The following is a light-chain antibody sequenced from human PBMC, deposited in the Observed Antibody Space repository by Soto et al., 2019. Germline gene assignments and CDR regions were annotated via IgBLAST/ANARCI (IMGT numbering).Light chain of an antibody. Sequence: DIQMTQSPSTLSAFVGDRVTITCRASQSISTWLAWYQLKPGKAPKLRIYEASSLETGVPSRFSGRGSGTEFTLTISNLQPDDFATYYCQQYNSYLYTFGQGTMLEIK. CDR3: QQYNSYLYT. CDR1: QSISTW. CDR2: EAS. J-gene: IGKJ2*01. V-gene: IGKV1-5*03.